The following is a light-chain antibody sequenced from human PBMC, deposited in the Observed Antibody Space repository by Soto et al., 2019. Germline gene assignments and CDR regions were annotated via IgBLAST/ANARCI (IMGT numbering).Light chain of an antibody. Sequence: QSVLTQPASVSGSPGQSITISCTGTSSDVGGYNYVSWYQQHPGKAPKLMIYEVSNRPSGVSNRFSGSKSGNTASLTISGLQAEDEADYYCSSYTSSSTYVVGPGTKVTVL. CDR1: SSDVGGYNY. J-gene: IGLJ1*01. CDR3: SSYTSSSTYV. V-gene: IGLV2-14*01. CDR2: EVS.